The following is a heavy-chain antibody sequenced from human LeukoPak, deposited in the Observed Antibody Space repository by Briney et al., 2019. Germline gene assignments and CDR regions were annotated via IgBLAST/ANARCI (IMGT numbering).Heavy chain of an antibody. V-gene: IGHV4-59*08. Sequence: SETLSLTCTVSGGSISPYYWSWIRQPPGKGLEWLGYIYYSGSTDYNPSLKSRVAISVDTSKNQFSLKLSSVTAADTAVYYCARGPWIQLSRIYYYYYYMDVWGKGTTVTVSS. CDR3: ARGPWIQLSRIYYYYYYMDV. D-gene: IGHD5-18*01. CDR2: IYYSGST. J-gene: IGHJ6*03. CDR1: GGSISPYY.